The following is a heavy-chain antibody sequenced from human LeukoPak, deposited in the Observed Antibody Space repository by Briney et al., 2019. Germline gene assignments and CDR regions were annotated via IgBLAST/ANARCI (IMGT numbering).Heavy chain of an antibody. CDR2: ISAYNGNT. CDR3: ARGCTNGVCSKRQANFDY. Sequence: ASVKVSCKASGYTFTSYGISWVRQAPGQGLEWTGWISAYNGNTNYAQKLQGRVTMTTDTSTSTAYMELRSLRSDDTAVYYCARGCTNGVCSKRQANFDYWGQGTLVTVSS. D-gene: IGHD2-8*01. V-gene: IGHV1-18*01. CDR1: GYTFTSYG. J-gene: IGHJ4*02.